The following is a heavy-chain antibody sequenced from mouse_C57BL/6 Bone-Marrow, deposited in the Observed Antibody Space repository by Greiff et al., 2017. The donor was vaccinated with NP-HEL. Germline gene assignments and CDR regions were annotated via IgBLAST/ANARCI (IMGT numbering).Heavy chain of an antibody. CDR2: IDPENGDT. CDR3: TTWGDGLYYFDY. D-gene: IGHD2-3*01. CDR1: GFNIKDDY. Sequence: VQLQQSGAELVRPGASVKLSCTASGFNIKDDYMHWVKQRPEQGLEWIGWIDPENGDTEYASKFQGKATITADTSSNTAYLQLSSLTSEDTAVYYCTTWGDGLYYFDYWGQGTTLTVSS. J-gene: IGHJ2*01. V-gene: IGHV14-4*01.